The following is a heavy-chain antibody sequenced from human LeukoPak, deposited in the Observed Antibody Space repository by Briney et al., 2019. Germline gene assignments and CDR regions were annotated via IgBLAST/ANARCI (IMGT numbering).Heavy chain of an antibody. V-gene: IGHV3-23*01. CDR2: ISASGGST. Sequence: PGGSLRLSCAASGFAFSSSAMSWVRQVPGKGLEWVSGISASGGSTSYADSVRGRFTISRDNSKNTLYVQMNSLRDEDTAVYYCAKQLEYCSDGSCYFPYWGQGTLVTVSS. CDR1: GFAFSSSA. D-gene: IGHD2-15*01. CDR3: AKQLEYCSDGSCYFPY. J-gene: IGHJ4*02.